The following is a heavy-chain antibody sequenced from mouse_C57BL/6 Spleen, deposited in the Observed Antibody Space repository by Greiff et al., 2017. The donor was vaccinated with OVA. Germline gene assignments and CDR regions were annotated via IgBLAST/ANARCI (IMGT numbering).Heavy chain of an antibody. CDR3: TRGSTMVNWTY. CDR2: IDPETGGT. CDR1: GYTFTDYE. V-gene: IGHV1-15*01. D-gene: IGHD2-2*01. J-gene: IGHJ2*01. Sequence: VQRVESGAELVRPGASVTLSCKASGYTFTDYEMHWVKQTPVHGLEWIGAIDPETGGTAYNQKFKGKAILTADKSSSTAYMELRSLTSEDSAVYYGTRGSTMVNWTYWGQGTTLTVSS.